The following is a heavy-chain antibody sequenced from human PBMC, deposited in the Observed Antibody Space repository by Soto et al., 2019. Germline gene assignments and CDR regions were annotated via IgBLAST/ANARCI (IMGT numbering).Heavy chain of an antibody. CDR3: ARFGSSGRAFDI. D-gene: IGHD1-26*01. V-gene: IGHV4-4*07. CDR2: IYTSGST. Sequence: VTLSLTSTVCGGSVCSYEWSWIRQPAGKGLEWIGRIYTSGSTNYNPSLKSRVTMSVDTSKNQFSLKLSSVTAADTAVYYCARFGSSGRAFDIWGQGTMVTVS. J-gene: IGHJ3*02. CDR1: GGSVCSYE.